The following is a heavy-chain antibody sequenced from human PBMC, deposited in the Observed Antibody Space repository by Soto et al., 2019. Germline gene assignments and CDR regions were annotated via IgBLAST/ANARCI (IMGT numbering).Heavy chain of an antibody. CDR1: GFTFSSYA. Sequence: QVQLVESGGGVVQPGRSLRLSCAASGFTFSSYAMHWVRQAPGKGLEWVAVISYDGSNKYYADSVKGRFTISRDNSKNTLYLQMNRLRAEDTAVYYCASVVQLWSGDYWGQGTLVTVSS. V-gene: IGHV3-30-3*01. CDR2: ISYDGSNK. J-gene: IGHJ4*02. CDR3: ASVVQLWSGDY. D-gene: IGHD5-18*01.